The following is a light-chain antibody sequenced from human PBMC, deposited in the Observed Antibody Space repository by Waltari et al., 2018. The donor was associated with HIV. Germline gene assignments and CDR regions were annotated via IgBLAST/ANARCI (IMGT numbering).Light chain of an antibody. Sequence: QSALTQPRSVSGSPGQSVTISCTGTSSDVGGYDSVSWYLQHPGNVPKLIIYAVITRPSGVPDRFSGSKSGNTASLTISGRQTEDEADYFCCSYAGTYTYVLFGGGTKLTVL. CDR1: SSDVGGYDS. CDR3: CSYAGTYTYVL. J-gene: IGLJ3*02. V-gene: IGLV2-11*01. CDR2: AVI.